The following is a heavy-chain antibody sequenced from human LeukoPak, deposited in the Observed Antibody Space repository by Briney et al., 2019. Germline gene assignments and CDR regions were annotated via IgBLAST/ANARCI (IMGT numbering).Heavy chain of an antibody. D-gene: IGHD3-16*02. CDR3: ALSDWLDP. V-gene: IGHV3-74*01. CDR1: GFTFGGYW. J-gene: IGHJ5*02. CDR2: IKNDGSST. Sequence: GRSLRLSCAGSGFTFGGYWMHWVRQAPGKGLVWVARIKNDGSSTSYADSVKGRFTISRDNAKNTLYLQMNSLRAEDTAVYYCALSDWLDPWGQGTLVIVSS.